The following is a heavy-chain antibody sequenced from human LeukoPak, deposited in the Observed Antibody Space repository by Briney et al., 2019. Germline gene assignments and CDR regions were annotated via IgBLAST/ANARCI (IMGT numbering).Heavy chain of an antibody. CDR1: GYTFTSYA. V-gene: IGHV1-3*01. Sequence: GASVKVSCKASGYTFTSYAMHWVRQAPGQRLEWMGWINAGNGNTKYSQKFEGRVTITRDTYASTAYMELSSLRSEDTAVYYCARLGELLPIDYWGQGTLVTVSS. D-gene: IGHD3-10*01. CDR3: ARLGELLPIDY. CDR2: INAGNGNT. J-gene: IGHJ4*02.